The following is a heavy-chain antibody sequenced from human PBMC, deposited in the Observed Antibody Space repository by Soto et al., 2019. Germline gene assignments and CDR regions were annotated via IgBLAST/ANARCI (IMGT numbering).Heavy chain of an antibody. D-gene: IGHD6-13*01. CDR2: VFHNGNP. V-gene: IGHV4-34*12. Sequence: QVQLHQWGAGLVKPSETLSLTCAVSGGSFTANYWAWVRQPPGKGLAWIGEVFHNGNPNYHPSLKGRVTVSADTSKTQFSLRLTSVTAADTAVYFCASARWDFWGQGTLVTVSS. CDR1: GGSFTANY. J-gene: IGHJ4*02. CDR3: ASARWDF.